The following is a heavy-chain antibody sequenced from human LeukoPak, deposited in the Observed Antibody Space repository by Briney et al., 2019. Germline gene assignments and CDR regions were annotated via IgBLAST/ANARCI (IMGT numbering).Heavy chain of an antibody. D-gene: IGHD4-11*01. CDR2: INSDGSST. J-gene: IGHJ5*02. Sequence: GGSLRLSCAASGFAFSSYWMHRVRQAPGAGLVWVSRINSDGSSTTYADSVQGRFTISRDNAKNTLYLQMNSLRADDTAVYYCARSVYSYYANWFDPWGQGTLVTVSS. CDR3: ARSVYSYYANWFDP. CDR1: GFAFSSYW. V-gene: IGHV3-74*01.